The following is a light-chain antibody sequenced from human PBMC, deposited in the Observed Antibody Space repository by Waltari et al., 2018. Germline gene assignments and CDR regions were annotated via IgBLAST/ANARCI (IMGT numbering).Light chain of an antibody. CDR2: DVS. Sequence: QSALTQPASVSGSPGQSITISCTGTSSDIGSYVYASWYQQHPGKAPKLLIYDVSNRPSGGSYRFSASKSGDTASLTISGLQAEDEADYYCSSFTCSGVLFGGGTK. CDR1: SSDIGSYVY. J-gene: IGLJ2*01. V-gene: IGLV2-14*03. CDR3: SSFTCSGVL.